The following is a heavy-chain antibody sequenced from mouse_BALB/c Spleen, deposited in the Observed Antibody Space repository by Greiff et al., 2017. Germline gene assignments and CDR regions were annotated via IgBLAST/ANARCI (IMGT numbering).Heavy chain of an antibody. CDR1: GYTFTSYW. Sequence: QVQLQQPGAELVRPGASVKLSCKASGYTFTSYWINWVKQRPGQGLEWIGNIYPSDSYTNYNQKFKDKATLTVDKSSSTAYMQLSSPTSEDSAVYYCTRYYGNYGDYYAMDYWGQGTSVTVSS. J-gene: IGHJ4*01. D-gene: IGHD2-1*01. CDR3: TRYYGNYGDYYAMDY. CDR2: IYPSDSYT. V-gene: IGHV1-69*02.